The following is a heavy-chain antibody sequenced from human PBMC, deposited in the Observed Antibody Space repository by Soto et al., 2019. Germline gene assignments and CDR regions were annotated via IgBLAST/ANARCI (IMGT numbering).Heavy chain of an antibody. V-gene: IGHV3-48*02. CDR2: ISGSGGTI. CDR3: ARETGLRSSGWSYYFDF. CDR1: GFTLSSYS. Sequence: EVQLVESGEGLVQPGGSLRLSCAASGFTLSSYSMHWVRQAPGKGLEWVSYISGSGGTIYYADSVKGRFTISRDNAKNSLSVQMNSLRDEDTAVYFCARETGLRSSGWSYYFDFWGQGTLVTVSS. D-gene: IGHD6-19*01. J-gene: IGHJ4*02.